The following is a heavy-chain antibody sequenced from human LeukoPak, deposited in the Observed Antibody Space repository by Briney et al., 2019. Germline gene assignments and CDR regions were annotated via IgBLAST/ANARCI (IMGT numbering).Heavy chain of an antibody. CDR1: GFTFSSYG. D-gene: IGHD3-22*01. V-gene: IGHV3-30*18. CDR3: AKAGASSGPLDY. Sequence: SGGSLRLSCAASGFTFSSYGMHWVRQAPGKGLEWVAVISYDGCNKYYADSVKGRFTISRDNSKNTLYLQMNSLRAEDTAVYYCAKAGASSGPLDYWGQGTLVTVSS. CDR2: ISYDGCNK. J-gene: IGHJ4*02.